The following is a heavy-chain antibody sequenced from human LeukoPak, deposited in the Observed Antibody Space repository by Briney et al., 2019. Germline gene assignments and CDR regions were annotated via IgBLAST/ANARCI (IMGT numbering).Heavy chain of an antibody. CDR2: IYYSGST. V-gene: IGHV4-39*07. D-gene: IGHD3-9*01. CDR3: ARDGPRALRYFDWYAFDI. Sequence: SETLSLTCTVSGGSISSSSYYWGWIRQPPGKGLEWIGSIYYSGSTYYNPSLKSRVTISVDTSKNQFSLKLSSVTAADTAVYYCARDGPRALRYFDWYAFDIWGQGTMVTVSS. J-gene: IGHJ3*02. CDR1: GGSISSSSYY.